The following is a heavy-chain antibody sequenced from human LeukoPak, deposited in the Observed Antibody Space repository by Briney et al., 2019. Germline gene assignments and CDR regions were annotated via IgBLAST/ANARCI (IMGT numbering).Heavy chain of an antibody. J-gene: IGHJ4*02. CDR3: TRRLMTTVNDY. Sequence: GGSLRLSCAASGFTFSGSAMHWVRQSPGKGLEWVGRIRSKANDHATAYAASVRGRFTISRDDSKNTAYLQMDSLKTEDTAVYYCTRRLMTTVNDYWGQGTLVTVSS. D-gene: IGHD4-17*01. V-gene: IGHV3-73*01. CDR1: GFTFSGSA. CDR2: IRSKANDHAT.